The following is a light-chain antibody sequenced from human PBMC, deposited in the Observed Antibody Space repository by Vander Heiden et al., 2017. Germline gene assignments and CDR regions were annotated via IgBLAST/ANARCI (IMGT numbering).Light chain of an antibody. V-gene: IGKV4-1*01. CDR3: QQYYTTPYT. CDR1: QSLLYRSNSKNY. Sequence: DIVITQSPASLAVSRGERATINCKSSQSLLYRSNSKNYLAWYQQKSGQPPKVLIYWASTRESGVPDRFSGSGSGTDFTLTISSLQAEDVAVYYCQQYYTTPYTFGQGTKLEIK. CDR2: WAS. J-gene: IGKJ2*01.